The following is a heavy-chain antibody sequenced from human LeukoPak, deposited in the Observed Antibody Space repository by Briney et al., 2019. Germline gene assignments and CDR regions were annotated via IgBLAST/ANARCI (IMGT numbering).Heavy chain of an antibody. CDR3: ARGPHSSSWYGKNWYFDL. V-gene: IGHV1-46*01. D-gene: IGHD6-13*01. Sequence: ASVKVSCKASGYTFTRYYIHWVRQAPGQGLEWMGIINPSGGSTSDAQKFQGRVTMTRDTSTSTVYMELSSLRSEDTAVYYCARGPHSSSWYGKNWYFDLWGRGTLVTVSS. CDR1: GYTFTRYY. CDR2: INPSGGST. J-gene: IGHJ2*01.